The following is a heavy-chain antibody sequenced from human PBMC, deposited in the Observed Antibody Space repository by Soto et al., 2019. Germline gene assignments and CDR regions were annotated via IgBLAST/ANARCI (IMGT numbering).Heavy chain of an antibody. CDR2: ISGSGGST. D-gene: IGHD6-19*01. CDR3: AKGLKGLAVAGCTDY. J-gene: IGHJ4*02. CDR1: GFTFSSYA. Sequence: PGGSLRLCCAASGFTFSSYAMSWVRQAPGKGLEWVSAISGSGGSTYYADSVKGRFTISRDNSKNTLYLQMNSLRAEDTAVYYCAKGLKGLAVAGCTDYWGQGTLVTVSS. V-gene: IGHV3-23*01.